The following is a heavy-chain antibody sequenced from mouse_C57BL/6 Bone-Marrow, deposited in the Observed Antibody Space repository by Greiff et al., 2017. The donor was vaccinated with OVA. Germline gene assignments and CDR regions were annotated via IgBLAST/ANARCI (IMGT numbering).Heavy chain of an antibody. Sequence: EADGGLVQPKGSLKLSCAASGFSFNTYAMNWVRQAPGKGLEWVARIRSKSNNYATYYADSVKDRFTISRDDSESMLYLQMNNLKTEDTAMYYCVRHQGVGYFDYWGQGTTLTVSS. CDR1: GFSFNTYA. D-gene: IGHD1-3*01. CDR3: VRHQGVGYFDY. J-gene: IGHJ2*01. CDR2: IRSKSNNYAT. V-gene: IGHV10-1*01.